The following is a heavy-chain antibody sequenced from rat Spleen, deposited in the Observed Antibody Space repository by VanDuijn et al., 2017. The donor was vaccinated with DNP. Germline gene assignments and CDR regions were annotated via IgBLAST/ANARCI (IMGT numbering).Heavy chain of an antibody. Sequence: EVQLVESGGGLVQPGRSLKLSCAASGFTFSNCNMAWVRQAPKKGLEWVATISYDGSSTYYRDSVKGRFTISRDNAKSTLYLQMDSLRSEDTATYYCTTVDFYWYVDFWGPGTMVTVSS. CDR1: GFTFSNCN. CDR2: ISYDGSST. D-gene: IGHD1-1*01. J-gene: IGHJ1*01. V-gene: IGHV5-7*01. CDR3: TTVDFYWYVDF.